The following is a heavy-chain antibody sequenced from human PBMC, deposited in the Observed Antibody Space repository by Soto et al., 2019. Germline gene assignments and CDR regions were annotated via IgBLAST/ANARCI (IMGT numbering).Heavy chain of an antibody. J-gene: IGHJ5*02. CDR3: ARDLRPGLIVPTKSGFHP. D-gene: IGHD2-21*01. CDR2: TSIGGNT. CDR1: GFPFNTYA. V-gene: IGHV3-23*01. Sequence: GGSLRLSCEASGFPFNTYAMAWFRQVPGMGLEWVSATSIGGNTDLAESVRGRFTVSRDNSKNTLYLQMTNLRVEDAAIYFCARDLRPGLIVPTKSGFHPWGQGTRVTVSS.